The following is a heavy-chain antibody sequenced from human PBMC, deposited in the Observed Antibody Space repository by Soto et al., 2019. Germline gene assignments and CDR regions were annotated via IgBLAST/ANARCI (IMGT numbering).Heavy chain of an antibody. J-gene: IGHJ4*02. D-gene: IGHD2-21*02. CDR1: GYTFTDYD. CDR3: EVTTGY. CDR2: VSPDNGNA. Sequence: QVQVVQSRAEVKKPGASVKVSCKTSGYTFTDYDINWVRRAPGQGLEWMGWVSPDNGNAGYAQHFXGGXTLTSDTAISTAYMELSSLTSEDTAVYYCEVTTGYWGQGTMVTVSS. V-gene: IGHV1-8*01.